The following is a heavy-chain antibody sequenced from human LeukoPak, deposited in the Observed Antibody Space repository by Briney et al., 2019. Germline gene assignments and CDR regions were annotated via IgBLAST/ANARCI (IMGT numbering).Heavy chain of an antibody. J-gene: IGHJ6*03. Sequence: SETLSLTCTVSGGSISSGSYYWSWIRQPAGKGLEWIGRIYTSGSTNYNPSLKSRVTISVDTSKNQFSLKLSSVTAADTAVYYCARGPYYYGCASYFRIIYYYYYMDVWGKGTTVTVSS. V-gene: IGHV4-61*02. CDR3: ARGPYYYGCASYFRIIYYYYYMDV. D-gene: IGHD3-10*01. CDR1: GGSISSGSYY. CDR2: IYTSGST.